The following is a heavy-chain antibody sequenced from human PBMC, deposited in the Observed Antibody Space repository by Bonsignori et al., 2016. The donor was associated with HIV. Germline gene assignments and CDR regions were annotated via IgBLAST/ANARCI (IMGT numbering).Heavy chain of an antibody. CDR2: FDPEDGET. V-gene: IGHV1-24*01. J-gene: IGHJ6*03. D-gene: IGHD3-10*01. Sequence: ASVKVSCKVSGYTLTELSMHWVRQAPGKGLEWVGRFDPEDGETIYAQKFQGRVTMTEDTSTDTAYMELSSLRSEDTALYYCATDPRTGSWSHMDVWGKGTTVTVSS. CDR1: GYTLTELS. CDR3: ATDPRTGSWSHMDV.